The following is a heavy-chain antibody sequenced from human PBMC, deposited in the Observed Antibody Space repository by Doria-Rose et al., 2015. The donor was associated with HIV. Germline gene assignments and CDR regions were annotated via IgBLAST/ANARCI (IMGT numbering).Heavy chain of an antibody. CDR3: ARIKSSRWYHKYYFDF. D-gene: IGHD6-13*01. V-gene: IGHV2-26*01. Sequence: QITLKESGPVLVKPTETLTLTCTVSGVSLSSPGMGVSWIRQPPGKALEWLANIFSDDERSYKTSLKSRLTISRGTSKGQVVLTMTDMDPVDTATYYCARIKSSRWYHKYYFDFRGQGTLVIVSA. J-gene: IGHJ4*02. CDR1: GVSLSSPGMG. CDR2: IFSDDER.